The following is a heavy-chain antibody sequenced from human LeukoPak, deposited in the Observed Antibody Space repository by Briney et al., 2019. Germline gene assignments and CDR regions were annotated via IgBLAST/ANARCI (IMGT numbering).Heavy chain of an antibody. D-gene: IGHD6-19*01. Sequence: GASVKVSCKASGYTFTNFALTWVRQAPGQGLEYRGWISGYNGNTKYAPDFYGRLTMTTDTSTSTAYMELRSLRSDDTAVYYCARREGIAVAGMFDYWGQGTLVTVSS. J-gene: IGHJ4*02. V-gene: IGHV1-18*01. CDR3: ARREGIAVAGMFDY. CDR2: ISGYNGNT. CDR1: GYTFTNFA.